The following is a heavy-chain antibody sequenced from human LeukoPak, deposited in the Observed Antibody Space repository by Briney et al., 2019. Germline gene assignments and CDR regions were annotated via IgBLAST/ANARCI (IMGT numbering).Heavy chain of an antibody. Sequence: LGGSLRLSCAASGFAFSSYYMNWVRQAPGKGLEWVANIKPDGSEENYVDSVRGRFNISRDNAKNSVYLEMNSLRADDTALYYCVRGHYADYTSQGTLVTVSS. CDR2: IKPDGSEE. CDR3: VRGHYADY. CDR1: GFAFSSYY. J-gene: IGHJ4*02. V-gene: IGHV3-7*01.